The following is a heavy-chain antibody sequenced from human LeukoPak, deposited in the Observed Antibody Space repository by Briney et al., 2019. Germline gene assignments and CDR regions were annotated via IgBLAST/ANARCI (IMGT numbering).Heavy chain of an antibody. Sequence: SVKVSCKASGYTFTSYAMNWVRQAPGQGLEWMGGIIPIFGTANYAQKFQGRVTITADESTSTAYMELSSLRSEDTAVYYCARDLAAAPQNWGQGTLVTVSS. V-gene: IGHV1-69*13. CDR2: IIPIFGTA. CDR3: ARDLAAAPQN. CDR1: GYTFTSYA. D-gene: IGHD6-13*01. J-gene: IGHJ4*02.